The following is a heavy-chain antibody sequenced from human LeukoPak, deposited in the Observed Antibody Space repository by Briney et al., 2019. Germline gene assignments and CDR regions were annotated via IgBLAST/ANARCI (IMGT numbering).Heavy chain of an antibody. CDR2: FSAYSGGA. V-gene: IGHV1-18*01. Sequence: AAVKVSCEASGYRFTSYYSNWVRECPGQGIGWMGWFSAYSGGANYAQEVQGRVTITTDTSTDTAYMELRRLRSDDTAVYYCARDGLAYTNPNNWFDPWGQGTLVTVSS. CDR1: GYRFTSYY. CDR3: ARDGLAYTNPNNWFDP. D-gene: IGHD2-2*02. J-gene: IGHJ5*02.